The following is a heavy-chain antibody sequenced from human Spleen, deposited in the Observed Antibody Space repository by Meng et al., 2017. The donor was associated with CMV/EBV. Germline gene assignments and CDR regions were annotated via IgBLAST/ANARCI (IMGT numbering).Heavy chain of an antibody. CDR3: ARDQGYDFWSGYSWFDP. V-gene: IGHV1-2*02. D-gene: IGHD3-3*01. CDR1: GYTFAGYY. Sequence: ASVKVSCKASGYTFAGYYIHWLRQAPGQSLEWMGWIFPHTGATGYAEHFQGRVTMTRDTSISTAYMELSRLRSDDTAVYYCARDQGYDFWSGYSWFDPWGQGTLVTVSS. J-gene: IGHJ5*02. CDR2: IFPHTGAT.